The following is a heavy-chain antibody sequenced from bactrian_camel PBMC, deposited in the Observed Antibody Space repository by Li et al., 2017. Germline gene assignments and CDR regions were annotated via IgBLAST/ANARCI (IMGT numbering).Heavy chain of an antibody. CDR1: GYTYSGHC. V-gene: IGHV3S53*01. CDR3: AADLQWCRSGYFDPYARLGY. J-gene: IGHJ4*01. CDR2: IDHNGVT. D-gene: IGHD2*01. Sequence: QLVESGGGSVQAGGSLRLSCAFSGYTYSGHCMGWFRQDAGEEREGVAGIDHNGVTSYADSVKGRFTISRDNAKNTLLLRMGSLKPEDTAIYYCAADLQWCRSGYFDPYARLGYRGQGTQVTV.